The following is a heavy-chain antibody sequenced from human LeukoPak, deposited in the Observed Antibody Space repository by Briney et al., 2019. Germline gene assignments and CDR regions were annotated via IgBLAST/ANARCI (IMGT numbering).Heavy chain of an antibody. Sequence: SETLSLTCTISGDSISSSNYYWGWIRQPPGKGLEWIGNIYYSGRTYYNPSLKSRVTISVDTSKNDFSLKLSSVTAADTAVYYCARLYYYDSSGPPLWGQGTLVAVSS. V-gene: IGHV4-39*02. J-gene: IGHJ4*02. D-gene: IGHD3-22*01. CDR1: GDSISSSNYY. CDR3: ARLYYYDSSGPPL. CDR2: IYYSGRT.